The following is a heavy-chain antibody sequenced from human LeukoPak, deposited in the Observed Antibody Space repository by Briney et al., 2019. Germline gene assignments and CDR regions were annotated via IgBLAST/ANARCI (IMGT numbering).Heavy chain of an antibody. CDR2: ISSGSGST. CDR1: GFTFSSYS. J-gene: IGHJ4*02. V-gene: IGHV3-48*02. D-gene: IGHD4-17*01. Sequence: GGSLRLSCAVSGFTFSSYSMNWVRQAPGKGLEWVSYISSGSGSTYYADSVKGRFTISRDNAKNSLYLQMNSLRDGDTAVYYCAKVPGDYGPFDDWGQGTLVTVSS. CDR3: AKVPGDYGPFDD.